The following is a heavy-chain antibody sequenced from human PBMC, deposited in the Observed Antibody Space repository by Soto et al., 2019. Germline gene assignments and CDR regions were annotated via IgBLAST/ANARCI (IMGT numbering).Heavy chain of an antibody. CDR2: IYSSGNT. V-gene: IGHV4-30-4*01. Sequence: QVQLQVSGPGLVEPSQTLSLTCTVSGASVSSGDSYWTWIRQPPGKDLEWIGYIYSSGNTNYNPSLRSRVTMSKDTSKNQFSLKLTSVTDADTAVYYCARRVTGGGERFDPWGQGTLVTVSS. J-gene: IGHJ5*02. CDR1: GASVSSGDSY. D-gene: IGHD7-27*01. CDR3: ARRVTGGGERFDP.